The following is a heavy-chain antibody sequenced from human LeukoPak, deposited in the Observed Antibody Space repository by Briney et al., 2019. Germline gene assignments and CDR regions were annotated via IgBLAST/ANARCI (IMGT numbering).Heavy chain of an antibody. D-gene: IGHD2-2*01. Sequence: GGSLRLSCAASGFTFSNDDMNWVRQAPGKGLEWVSGINGDAGRIHYAGSVRGRFTISRDNSKNTLSLQMNSLRAEDTAVYYCAKVNWCSASCADAWGQGTLVTVSP. CDR1: GFTFSNDD. J-gene: IGHJ4*02. CDR2: INGDAGRI. CDR3: AKVNWCSASCADA. V-gene: IGHV3-23*01.